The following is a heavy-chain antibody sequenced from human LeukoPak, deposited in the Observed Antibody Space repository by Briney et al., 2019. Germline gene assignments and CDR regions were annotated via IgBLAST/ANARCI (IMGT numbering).Heavy chain of an antibody. J-gene: IGHJ4*02. Sequence: GGSLRLSCAASGFTFSSYAMSWVRQAPGKGLEWVSAISGSGGSTYYADSVKGRFTISRDNSKNTLYLQMNSLRAEDTAVYYCATTRRDYGFGFDYWGQGTLVTVSS. CDR2: ISGSGGST. V-gene: IGHV3-23*01. D-gene: IGHD4-17*01. CDR3: ATTRRDYGFGFDY. CDR1: GFTFSSYA.